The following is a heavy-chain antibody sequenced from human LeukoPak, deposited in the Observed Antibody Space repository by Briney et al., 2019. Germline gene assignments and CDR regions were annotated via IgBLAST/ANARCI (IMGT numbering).Heavy chain of an antibody. CDR2: IYTSGST. Sequence: SETLSLTCTVSGGSLSSYYWSWIRQPAGKGLEWIGRIYTSGSTNYNPSLKSRVTMSVDTSKNQFSLKLSSVTAADTAVYYCARDPQVVRGVMEGWFDPWGQGTLVTVSS. D-gene: IGHD3-10*01. J-gene: IGHJ5*02. V-gene: IGHV4-4*07. CDR3: ARDPQVVRGVMEGWFDP. CDR1: GGSLSSYY.